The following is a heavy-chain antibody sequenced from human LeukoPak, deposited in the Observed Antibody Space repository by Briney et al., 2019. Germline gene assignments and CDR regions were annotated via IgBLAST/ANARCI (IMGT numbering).Heavy chain of an antibody. CDR2: IYSDGST. J-gene: IGHJ3*01. Sequence: GGSLRLSCAASGFTVSNNYMSWVRQAPGKGLEWVSGIYSDGSTYYSDSVKGRFTISRDYSKNTLYLQMNSLRVEDTAVYYCAKGYYGSGSYAFDVWGQGTVDTLSS. CDR1: GFTVSNNY. V-gene: IGHV3-66*01. CDR3: AKGYYGSGSYAFDV. D-gene: IGHD3-10*01.